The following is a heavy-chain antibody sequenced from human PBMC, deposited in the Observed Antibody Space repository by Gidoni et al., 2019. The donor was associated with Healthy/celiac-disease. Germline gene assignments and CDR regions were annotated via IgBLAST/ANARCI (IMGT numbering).Heavy chain of an antibody. CDR1: GFSLSHARMG. D-gene: IGHD2-2*01. CDR2: IFSNDEK. CDR3: ARRCSSTSCYRDAFDI. V-gene: IGHV2-26*01. J-gene: IGHJ3*02. Sequence: QVTLKESGPVLVKPTETLTLTCTVSGFSLSHARMGVSWIRQPPGKALEWLAHIFSNDEKSYSTSLKSRLTISKDTSKSQVVLTMTNMDPVDTATYYCARRCSSTSCYRDAFDIWGQGTMVTVSS.